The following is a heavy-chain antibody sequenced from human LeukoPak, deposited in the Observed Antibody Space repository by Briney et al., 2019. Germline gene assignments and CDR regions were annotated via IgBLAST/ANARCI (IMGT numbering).Heavy chain of an antibody. CDR1: GGSISSGGYY. J-gene: IGHJ4*02. CDR3: ARHRSSSTWWIDY. CDR2: IYYSGST. D-gene: IGHD6-13*01. Sequence: PSETLSLTCTVSGGSISSGGYYWSWIRQHPGKGLEWIGYIYYSGSTYYNPSLKSRVTISVDTSKNQFSLKLSSVTAADTAVYYCARHRSSSTWWIDYWGQGTLVTVSS. V-gene: IGHV4-31*03.